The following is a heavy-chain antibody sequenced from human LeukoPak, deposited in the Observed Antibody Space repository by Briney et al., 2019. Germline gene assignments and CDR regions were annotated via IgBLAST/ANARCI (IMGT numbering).Heavy chain of an antibody. CDR2: IYHSGST. D-gene: IGHD3-10*01. J-gene: IGHJ4*02. Sequence: SETLSLTCAVSGGSISSDNWWSWVRQPPGKGLEWIGEIYHSGSTNYNPSLKSRVTISVDTSKNQFSLKLSSVTAADTAVYYCARVTTNFETYYYGPGTNRPNYYFDYWGQGTLVTVSS. CDR1: GGSISSDNW. V-gene: IGHV4-4*02. CDR3: ARVTTNFETYYYGPGTNRPNYYFDY.